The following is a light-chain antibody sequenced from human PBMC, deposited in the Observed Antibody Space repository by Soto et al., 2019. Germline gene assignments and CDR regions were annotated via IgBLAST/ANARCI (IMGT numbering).Light chain of an antibody. CDR2: GNS. J-gene: IGLJ1*01. V-gene: IGLV1-40*01. Sequence: QSVLTQPPSVSGAPGQRVTISCTGSSSNIGAGYDVHWYQQLPGTAPKLLIYGNSNRPSGVPDRFSGSKSGTSASLAITGLQAEDEADYYCQSYDSSLSGFYVVGTGTKVTVL. CDR1: SSNIGAGYD. CDR3: QSYDSSLSGFYV.